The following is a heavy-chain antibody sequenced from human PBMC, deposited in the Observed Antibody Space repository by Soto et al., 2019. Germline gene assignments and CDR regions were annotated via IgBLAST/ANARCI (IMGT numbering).Heavy chain of an antibody. CDR1: GGSISSSSYY. Sequence: QLLESGPGLVKPSETLSLTCTVSGGSISSSSYYWGWIRQPPGKGLEWIGGIYYSGSTYYNPSLKSRVTISVDTSKTQFSLKLSSVTAADTAVYYCARADQDIVVVPAADFDYWGQGSLVTVSS. CDR2: IYYSGST. CDR3: ARADQDIVVVPAADFDY. J-gene: IGHJ4*02. V-gene: IGHV4-39*01. D-gene: IGHD2-2*01.